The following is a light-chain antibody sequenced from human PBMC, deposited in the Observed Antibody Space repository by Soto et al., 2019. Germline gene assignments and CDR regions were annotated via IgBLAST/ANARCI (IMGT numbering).Light chain of an antibody. Sequence: QSVLTQPPSASGSPGQSVTIACTGTSSDVGGYNYVSWYQQHPGKAPKLMIYEVSKRPSGVPDRFSGSKSGNPASLTVSGLQAEDEADYYRSSYAGSNNFPYEFGTGTK. CDR3: SSYAGSNNFPYE. V-gene: IGLV2-8*01. CDR1: SSDVGGYNY. J-gene: IGLJ1*01. CDR2: EVS.